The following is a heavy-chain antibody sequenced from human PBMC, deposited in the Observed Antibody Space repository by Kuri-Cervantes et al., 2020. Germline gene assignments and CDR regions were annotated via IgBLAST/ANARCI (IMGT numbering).Heavy chain of an antibody. CDR3: ARRGYSGSLPFDY. CDR1: GGSISSYY. CDR2: IYYSGST. V-gene: IGHV4-59*13. D-gene: IGHD5-12*01. Sequence: SETLSLTCTVSGGSISSYYWSWIRQPPGKGLEWIGYIYYSGSTNYNPSLKSRVTISVDTSKNQFSLKLSSVTAADTAMYYCARRGYSGSLPFDYWGQGTLVTVSS. J-gene: IGHJ4*02.